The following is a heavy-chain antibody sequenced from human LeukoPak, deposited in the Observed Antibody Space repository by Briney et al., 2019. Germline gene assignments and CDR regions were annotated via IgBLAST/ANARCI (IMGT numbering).Heavy chain of an antibody. D-gene: IGHD4-17*01. J-gene: IGHJ4*02. CDR3: ASTTVTTGGVDY. Sequence: SETLSLTCTVSGGSISSYYWSWIRQPPRKGLEWIGYIYYSGSTNYNPSLKSRVTISVDTSKNQFSLKLSSVTAADTAVYYCASTTVTTGGVDYWGQGTLVTVSS. CDR2: IYYSGST. CDR1: GGSISSYY. V-gene: IGHV4-59*01.